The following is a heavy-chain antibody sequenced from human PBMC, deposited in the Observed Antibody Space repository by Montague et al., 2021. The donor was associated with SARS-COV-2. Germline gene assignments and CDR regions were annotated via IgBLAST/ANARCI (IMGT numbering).Heavy chain of an antibody. D-gene: IGHD6-19*01. J-gene: IGHJ1*01. V-gene: IGHV4-59*12. CDR3: ASRGAVAGKVYFQH. CDR2: IYHSGST. Sequence: SETLSLTCTVSGGSISSYYWSWIRQSPEKGLEWIGEIYHSGSTNNNPSLKSRVTISVDKSKNQFSLKLSSVTAADTAVYYCASRGAVAGKVYFQHWGQGTLVTVSS. CDR1: GGSISSYY.